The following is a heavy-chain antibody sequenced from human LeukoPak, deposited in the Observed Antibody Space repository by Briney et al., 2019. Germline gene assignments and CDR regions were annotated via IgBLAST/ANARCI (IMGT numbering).Heavy chain of an antibody. D-gene: IGHD5-24*01. Sequence: NPSETLSPTCTVSGGSISTYYWSWIRQPPGKGLEWIGYIYYSGSTNYNPSLKSRVTISVDTSKNQFSLRLSSVTAADTAVYYCARQGNGYHFDYWGQGTLVTVSS. V-gene: IGHV4-59*08. J-gene: IGHJ4*02. CDR1: GGSISTYY. CDR3: ARQGNGYHFDY. CDR2: IYYSGST.